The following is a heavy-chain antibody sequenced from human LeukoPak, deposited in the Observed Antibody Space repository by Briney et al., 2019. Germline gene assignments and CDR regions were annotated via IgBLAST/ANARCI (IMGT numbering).Heavy chain of an antibody. V-gene: IGHV1-2*06. CDR1: GYTFTGYY. J-gene: IGHJ4*02. CDR3: ATLLAVAATPSTPFDY. Sequence: GASVKVSCKASGYTFTGYYMHWVRQAPGQGLEWMGRINPNSGGTNYAQKFQGRVTMTRDTSISTAYMELSWLRSDDTAVYYCATLLAVAATPSTPFDYWGQGTLVTVSS. CDR2: INPNSGGT. D-gene: IGHD2-15*01.